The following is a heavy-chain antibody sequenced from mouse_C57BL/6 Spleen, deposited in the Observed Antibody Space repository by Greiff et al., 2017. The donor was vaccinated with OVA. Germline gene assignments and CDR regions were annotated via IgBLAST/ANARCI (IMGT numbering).Heavy chain of an antibody. CDR1: GYTFTSYD. CDR2: MYPREGSN. V-gene: IGHV1-85*01. D-gene: IGHD1-1*01. Sequence: VQLQQSGPELVKPGASVKLSCKASGYTFTSYDINWVKQRPGQGLEWIGWMYPREGSNKYNEKLKGKATLTVDTTSSTAYMELHSLTSEDSAVYFCARYHYYGSSYSAMDYWGQGTSVTVSS. J-gene: IGHJ4*01. CDR3: ARYHYYGSSYSAMDY.